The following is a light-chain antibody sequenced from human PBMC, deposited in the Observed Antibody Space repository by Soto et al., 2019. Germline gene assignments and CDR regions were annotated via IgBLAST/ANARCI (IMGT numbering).Light chain of an antibody. V-gene: IGLV8-61*01. J-gene: IGLJ2*01. CDR1: SGSVSTSYY. CDR3: VLYMGSGIPVV. Sequence: QAVVTQEPSFSVSPGGTVTLTCGLSSGSVSTSYYPSCYQQAPGQAPRTLIYSTNTRSSGVPDRFSGSILGNKAALTITGAQADDESDYYCVLYMGSGIPVVFGGGTKLTVL. CDR2: STN.